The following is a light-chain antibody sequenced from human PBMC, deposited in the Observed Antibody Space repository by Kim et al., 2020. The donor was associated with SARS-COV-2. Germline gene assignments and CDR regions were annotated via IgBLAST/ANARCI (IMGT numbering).Light chain of an antibody. V-gene: IGLV1-51*01. CDR1: TSNIGNNY. Sequence: QSVLTQPPSVSAAPGQKVTISCSGSTSNIGNNYVSWYQQLSGTAPKLLIYDNDKRPSGIPDRFSGSKSGTAATLGITGLQTGDEADYYCGTWDGSLSAGVFGGGTKVAVL. CDR3: GTWDGSLSAGV. J-gene: IGLJ3*02. CDR2: DND.